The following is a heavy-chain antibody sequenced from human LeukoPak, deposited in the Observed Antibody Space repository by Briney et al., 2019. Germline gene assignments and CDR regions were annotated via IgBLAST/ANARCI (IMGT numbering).Heavy chain of an antibody. J-gene: IGHJ4*02. Sequence: SETLSLTCTVSGGSISSYYWSWIRQPPGKGLEWIGYIYYSGSTNYNPSLKSRVTISVDTSKNQFSLKLSSVTAADTAVYYCARRGVSTGYFIFDYWGQGTLVTVSS. CDR3: ARRGVSTGYFIFDY. V-gene: IGHV4-59*08. D-gene: IGHD3-22*01. CDR2: IYYSGST. CDR1: GGSISSYY.